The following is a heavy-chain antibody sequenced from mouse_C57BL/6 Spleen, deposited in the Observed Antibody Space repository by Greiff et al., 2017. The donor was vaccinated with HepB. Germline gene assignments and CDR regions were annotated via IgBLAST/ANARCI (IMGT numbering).Heavy chain of an antibody. CDR1: GYAFSSYW. D-gene: IGHD2-1*01. CDR3: SSHYGNPRFAY. J-gene: IGHJ3*01. V-gene: IGHV1-80*01. Sequence: QVQLQQSGAELVKPGASVKISCKASGYAFSSYWMNWVKQRPGKGLEWIGQIYPGDGDTNYNGKFKGKATLTADKSSSTAYMQLSSLTSEASAVYFCSSHYGNPRFAYWCQGTLVTVSA. CDR2: IYPGDGDT.